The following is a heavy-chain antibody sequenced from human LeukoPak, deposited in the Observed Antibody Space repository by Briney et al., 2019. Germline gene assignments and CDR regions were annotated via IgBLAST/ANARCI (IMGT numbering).Heavy chain of an antibody. CDR3: ARGRRSRAAAGSNWFDP. CDR1: GGSFSGYY. J-gene: IGHJ5*02. Sequence: PSETLSLTCAVYGGSFSGYYWSWIRQPPGKGLEWIGEINHSGSTNYNPSLKSRVTISVDTSKNQFSLKLSSVTAADTAVYYCARGRRSRAAAGSNWFDPWGQGTLVTVSS. D-gene: IGHD6-13*01. V-gene: IGHV4-34*01. CDR2: INHSGST.